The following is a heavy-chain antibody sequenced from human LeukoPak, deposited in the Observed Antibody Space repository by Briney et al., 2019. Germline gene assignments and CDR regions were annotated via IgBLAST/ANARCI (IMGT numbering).Heavy chain of an antibody. CDR3: ARVGARGWYYFDY. D-gene: IGHD6-19*01. V-gene: IGHV4-59*01. CDR2: IYYSGST. CDR1: TVSICSYY. J-gene: IGHJ4*02. Sequence: SETLSLNATGSTVSICSYYWSWIRPRPGQGLEWGGYIYYSGSTNYNPSLTSGVTISVDTSKNQVALKLSSVTAADTAVYYCARVGARGWYYFDYWGQGTLVTVSS.